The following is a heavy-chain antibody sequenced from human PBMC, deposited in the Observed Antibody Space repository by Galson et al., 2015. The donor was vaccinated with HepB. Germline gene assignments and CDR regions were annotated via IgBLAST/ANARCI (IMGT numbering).Heavy chain of an antibody. V-gene: IGHV6-1*01. Sequence: CAISGDSVSSNSAAWNWIRQSPSRGLEWLGRTYYRSKWYNDYAVSVKGRITINPDTSKNQFSLQLNSVTPEDTAVYYCARGDCSSTSCWESYWGQGTLVTVSS. CDR1: GDSVSSNSAA. CDR3: ARGDCSSTSCWESY. J-gene: IGHJ4*02. D-gene: IGHD2-2*01. CDR2: TYYRSKWYN.